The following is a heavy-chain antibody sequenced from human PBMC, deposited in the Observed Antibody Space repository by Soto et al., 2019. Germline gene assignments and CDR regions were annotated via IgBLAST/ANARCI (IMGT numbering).Heavy chain of an antibody. V-gene: IGHV4-38-2*01. CDR3: SRLSIDGYYYWFDA. CDR1: GYSISSGHY. CDR2: IYHTGTT. J-gene: IGHJ5*02. Sequence: PSETLSLTCEVSGYSISSGHYWGWIRQPPGKGLEWIGSIYHTGTTYYSPSLESRVTMSVDTSKNQFSLRARSVTAADTADYYCSRLSIDGYYYWFDAWGQGSLVTVSS. D-gene: IGHD3-22*01.